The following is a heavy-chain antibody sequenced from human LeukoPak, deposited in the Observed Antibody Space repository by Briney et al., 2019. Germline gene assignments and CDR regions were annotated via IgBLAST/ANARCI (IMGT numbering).Heavy chain of an antibody. Sequence: ASVRVSCKASGYIFTSYGISWVRQAPGQGLEWMGWISAYNGNTNYAQKLQGRVTMITDTSTSTAYMELRSLRSDDTAVYYCARDQVPYYDFWSGYSYNWFDPWGQGTLVTVSS. CDR3: ARDQVPYYDFWSGYSYNWFDP. CDR1: GYIFTSYG. D-gene: IGHD3-3*01. V-gene: IGHV1-18*01. CDR2: ISAYNGNT. J-gene: IGHJ5*02.